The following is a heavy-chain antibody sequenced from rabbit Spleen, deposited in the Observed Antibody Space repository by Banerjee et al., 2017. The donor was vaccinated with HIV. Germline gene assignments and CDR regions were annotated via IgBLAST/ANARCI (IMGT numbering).Heavy chain of an antibody. CDR1: GVSFNGRDG. D-gene: IGHD1-1*01. V-gene: IGHV1S45*01. CDR3: ATDVIAVIGVYFGL. J-gene: IGHJ4*01. CDR2: IDMGIDGTI. Sequence: QEQLEESGGGLVKPEGSLTLTCTASGVSFNGRDGMCWVRQAPGKGLEWIACIDMGIDGTIYDTRGEKGFFTFTNSSSKMVMLITTRTTAAAATYFCATDVIAVIGVYFGLWGPGTLVTVS.